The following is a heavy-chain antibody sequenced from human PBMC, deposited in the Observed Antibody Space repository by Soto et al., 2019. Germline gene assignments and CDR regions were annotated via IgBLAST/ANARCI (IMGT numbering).Heavy chain of an antibody. V-gene: IGHV4-34*01. J-gene: IGHJ4*02. CDR1: GGSFSGHY. CDR2: INHSGNT. D-gene: IGHD3-22*01. Sequence: QVQLQQWGPGLLKPSETLSLTCAVYGGSFSGHYWSWIRQSPGKGLEWIGEINHSGNTNQDPSLKSRVTISVDTSKNQFSLKLRSVTAADTAVYYCARGITLVLAVQGDAHGKYYFDSWGQGTLVTVSS. CDR3: ARGITLVLAVQGDAHGKYYFDS.